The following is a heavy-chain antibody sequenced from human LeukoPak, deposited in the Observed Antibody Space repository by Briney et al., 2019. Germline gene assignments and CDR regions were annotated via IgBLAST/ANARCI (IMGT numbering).Heavy chain of an antibody. CDR3: AKDKATVAAKGPFDY. CDR2: FSNSGT. CDR1: GFTFSNTA. Sequence: GGSLRLSCVASGFTFSNTAMNWVRQAPGKGLEWVSAFSNSGTYYADSVKGRFTISRDNSKNTLYLQFSSLRAEDTAVYYCAKDKATVAAKGPFDYWGQGTLVTVSS. V-gene: IGHV3-23*01. D-gene: IGHD2-15*01. J-gene: IGHJ4*02.